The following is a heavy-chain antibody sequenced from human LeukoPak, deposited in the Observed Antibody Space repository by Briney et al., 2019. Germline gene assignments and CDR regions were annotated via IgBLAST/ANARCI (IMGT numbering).Heavy chain of an antibody. CDR2: IYYSGST. Sequence: SETLSLTCTVSGGSISSYCWSWIRQPPGKDLEWIGYIYYSGSTNYNPSLKSRVTISVDTSKNQFSLKLSSVTAADTAVYYCASGLHTDYFDYWGQGTLVTVSS. V-gene: IGHV4-59*01. CDR3: ASGLHTDYFDY. CDR1: GGSISSYC. J-gene: IGHJ4*02.